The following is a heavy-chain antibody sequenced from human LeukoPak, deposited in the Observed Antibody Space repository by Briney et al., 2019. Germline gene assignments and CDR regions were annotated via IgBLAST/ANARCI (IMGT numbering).Heavy chain of an antibody. CDR2: IYPSGST. J-gene: IGHJ6*02. D-gene: IGHD2-21*01. Sequence: PGGSLRLSCAASTFTVIDHYMTWVRQAPGRGLEWVAAIYPSGSTYYADSVKGRFTISRDKSKNTLYLQMNTLGAEETAVYYCARGAGVSHYYYAMDIWGQGTTVTVSS. V-gene: IGHV3-66*02. CDR3: ARGAGVSHYYYAMDI. CDR1: TFTVIDHY.